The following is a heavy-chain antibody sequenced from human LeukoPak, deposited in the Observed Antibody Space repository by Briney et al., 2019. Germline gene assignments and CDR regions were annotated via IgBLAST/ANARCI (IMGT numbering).Heavy chain of an antibody. CDR1: GFTFSSYA. CDR3: AKEGYDRSGYYFDY. V-gene: IGHV3-23*01. Sequence: SGGSLRLSCAASGFTFSSYAMSWVRQAPGKGLEWVSGISGSGYSTYYADSVKGRFTISRDNSKNTLSLQMNSLRAEDTAVYYCAKEGYDRSGYYFDYWGQGTLVIVSS. D-gene: IGHD3-22*01. J-gene: IGHJ4*02. CDR2: ISGSGYST.